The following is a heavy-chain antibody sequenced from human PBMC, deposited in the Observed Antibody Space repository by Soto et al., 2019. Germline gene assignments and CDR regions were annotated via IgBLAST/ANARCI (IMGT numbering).Heavy chain of an antibody. J-gene: IGHJ3*02. V-gene: IGHV3-30*04. CDR3: ARDLYFGAGDAIDI. CDR2: MSHDGRND. D-gene: IGHD3-10*01. Sequence: GWSLRLSCSASVFTFSGLLMHWFRQVPGKGLEWVALMSHDGRNDYYADSVKGRFSISRDNSKNTLYLQMNSLRAEDTAVYYCARDLYFGAGDAIDIWGQGTMVTVSS. CDR1: VFTFSGLL.